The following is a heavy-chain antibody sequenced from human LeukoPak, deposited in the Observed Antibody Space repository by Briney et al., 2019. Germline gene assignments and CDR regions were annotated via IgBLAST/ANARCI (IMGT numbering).Heavy chain of an antibody. CDR1: GFTFSSYA. D-gene: IGHD2-2*01. CDR3: ARSSPYCSSTSCYGIGWFDP. Sequence: GGSLRLSCAASGFTFSSYAMHWVRQAPGKGLEWVANIKQDGSEKYYVDSVKGRFTISRDSAKNSLYLQMNSLRAEDTAVYYCARSSPYCSSTSCYGIGWFDPWGQGTLVTVSS. J-gene: IGHJ5*02. V-gene: IGHV3-7*01. CDR2: IKQDGSEK.